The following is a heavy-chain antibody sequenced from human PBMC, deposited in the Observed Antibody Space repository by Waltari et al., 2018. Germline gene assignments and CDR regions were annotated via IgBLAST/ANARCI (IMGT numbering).Heavy chain of an antibody. CDR1: GYSISSGFF. Sequence: QVELQESGPGLVKTSETLSLTCAVSGYSISSGFFWGWIRQPPGTGLEWNGNAYSGGTTYYKGSLRSRVTISIDTSKNHISLKLRSVTAADTAVYYCARLGPSSRWYDFWGRGTLVTVSS. CDR3: ARLGPSSRWYDF. CDR2: AYSGGTT. D-gene: IGHD6-13*01. J-gene: IGHJ4*02. V-gene: IGHV4-38-2*01.